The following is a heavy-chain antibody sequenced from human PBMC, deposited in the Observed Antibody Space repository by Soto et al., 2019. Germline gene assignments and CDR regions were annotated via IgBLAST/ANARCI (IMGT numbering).Heavy chain of an antibody. CDR2: IIPIFGTA. Sequence: QVQLVQSGAEVKKPGSSVKVSCKASGGTFSSYAISWVRQAPGQGLEWMGGIIPIFGTANYAQKFQGRVTITADESTSTAYRELSSLRSEDTAVYYCARHIVVVTAIPGAFDIWGQGTMVTVSS. J-gene: IGHJ3*02. CDR3: ARHIVVVTAIPGAFDI. CDR1: GGTFSSYA. V-gene: IGHV1-69*01. D-gene: IGHD2-21*02.